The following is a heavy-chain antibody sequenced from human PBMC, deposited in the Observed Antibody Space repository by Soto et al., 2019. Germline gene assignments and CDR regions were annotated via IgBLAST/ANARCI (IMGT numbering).Heavy chain of an antibody. D-gene: IGHD3-3*02. V-gene: IGHV1-24*01. Sequence: ASVKVSCKVSGYTLTELSMHWVRQAPGKGLEWMGGFDPEDGETIYAQKFQGRVTMTEDTSTDTAYMELSSLRSEDTAVYYCATTQAKIRPFIDAFDIWGQGTMVTVSS. CDR1: GYTLTELS. J-gene: IGHJ3*02. CDR2: FDPEDGET. CDR3: ATTQAKIRPFIDAFDI.